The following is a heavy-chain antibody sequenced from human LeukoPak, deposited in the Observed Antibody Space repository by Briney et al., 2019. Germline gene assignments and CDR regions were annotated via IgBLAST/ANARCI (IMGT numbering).Heavy chain of an antibody. V-gene: IGHV1-2*02. Sequence: ASVKVSCKASGYTFTGYYMHWVRQAPGQGLEWTGWINPNSGGTNYAQKLQGRVTMTRDTSISTAYMELSRLRSDDTAVYYCARVRSELTLAAVGFFYFDYWGQGTLVTVSS. CDR3: ARVRSELTLAAVGFFYFDY. CDR1: GYTFTGYY. J-gene: IGHJ4*02. D-gene: IGHD6-13*01. CDR2: INPNSGGT.